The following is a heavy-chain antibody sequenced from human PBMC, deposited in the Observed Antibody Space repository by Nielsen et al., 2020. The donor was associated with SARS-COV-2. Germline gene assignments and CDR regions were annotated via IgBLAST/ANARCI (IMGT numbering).Heavy chain of an antibody. D-gene: IGHD1-26*01. Sequence: GGSLRLSCAASGFTFSSYGMHWVRQAPGKGLEWVAVISYDGSNKYYADSVKGRFTISRDNSKNTLYLQMNSLRAEDTAVYYCAKDGRGGFDYWGQGTRVTVSS. J-gene: IGHJ4*02. CDR1: GFTFSSYG. CDR3: AKDGRGGFDY. V-gene: IGHV3-30*18. CDR2: ISYDGSNK.